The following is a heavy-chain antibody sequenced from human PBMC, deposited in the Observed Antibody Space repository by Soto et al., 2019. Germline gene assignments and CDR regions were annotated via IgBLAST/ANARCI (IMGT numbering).Heavy chain of an antibody. V-gene: IGHV4-34*01. J-gene: IGHJ2*01. Sequence: QVQLQQWGAGLLKPSETLSLTCAVYGGSFSGYYWSWIRQPPGKGLEWIGEINHSGSTNYNPSLKSRVTISVDTSKNQFSLKLSSVTAADTAVYYCVRGGYSSGWYGWYFDLWGRGTLVTVSS. CDR3: VRGGYSSGWYGWYFDL. CDR1: GGSFSGYY. CDR2: INHSGST. D-gene: IGHD6-19*01.